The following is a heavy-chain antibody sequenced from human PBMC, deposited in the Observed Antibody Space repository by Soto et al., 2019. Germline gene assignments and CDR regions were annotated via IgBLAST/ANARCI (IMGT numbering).Heavy chain of an antibody. V-gene: IGHV1-69*13. D-gene: IGHD3-3*01. CDR1: GGTFSSYA. CDR3: ARDATIFGVVIIPGYWFDP. J-gene: IGHJ5*02. CDR2: IIPIFGTA. Sequence: SVKVSCKASGGTFSSYAISWVRQAPGQGLEWMGGIIPIFGTANYAQKFQGRVTITADESTSTAYMELSSLRSEDTAVYYCARDATIFGVVIIPGYWFDPWGQGTLVTVSS.